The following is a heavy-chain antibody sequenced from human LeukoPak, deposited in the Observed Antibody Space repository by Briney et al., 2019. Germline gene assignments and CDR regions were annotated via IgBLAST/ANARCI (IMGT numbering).Heavy chain of an antibody. V-gene: IGHV3-30*18. CDR3: AKPNCGGNSYFDL. CDR1: GFTFSAYG. CDR2: ISYDGTNK. Sequence: PGGSLRLSCAASGFTFSAYGMHWVRQAPGKGLEWVALISYDGTNKYYADSVKGRFTISRDNSKNTLYLQMNTLRAEDTAVYYCAKPNCGGNSYFDLWGRGTLVTVSS. J-gene: IGHJ2*01. D-gene: IGHD4-23*01.